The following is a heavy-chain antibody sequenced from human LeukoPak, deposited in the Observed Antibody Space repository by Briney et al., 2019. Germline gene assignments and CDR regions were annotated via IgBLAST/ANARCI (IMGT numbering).Heavy chain of an antibody. J-gene: IGHJ4*02. CDR1: GFTFSNYA. CDR2: VSGSGGST. CDR3: AKSPTSGSYWGDY. V-gene: IGHV3-23*01. D-gene: IGHD1-26*01. Sequence: QSGGSLRLSCAASGFTFSNYAMSWVRQAPGKGLEWVSTVSGSGGSTYYADSVKGRFTISRDNSKNTLYLQMNSLRAEDTAVYYCAKSPTSGSYWGDYWGQGTLVTVSS.